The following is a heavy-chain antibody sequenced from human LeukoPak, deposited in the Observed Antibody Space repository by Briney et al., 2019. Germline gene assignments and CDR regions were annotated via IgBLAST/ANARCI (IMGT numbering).Heavy chain of an antibody. CDR2: IYTSGST. J-gene: IGHJ5*02. CDR3: ARDVDYYDSSGYYYSWFDP. CDR1: GGSISSYY. D-gene: IGHD3-22*01. V-gene: IGHV4-4*07. Sequence: SETLSLTCTVSGGSISSYYWSWIRQPAGKGLEWIGRIYTSGSTSYNPSLESRVTMSVDTSKNQFSLKLSSVTAADTAVYYCARDVDYYDSSGYYYSWFDPWGQGTLVTVSS.